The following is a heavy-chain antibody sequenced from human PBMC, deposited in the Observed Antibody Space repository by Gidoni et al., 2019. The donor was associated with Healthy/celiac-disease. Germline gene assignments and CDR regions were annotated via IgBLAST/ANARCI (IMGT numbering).Heavy chain of an antibody. V-gene: IGHV3-23*01. CDR2: ISGRGGST. CDR1: GFTFSSYA. Sequence: EVQLLESGGGLVQPGGSLRLSCAASGFTFSSYAMSWVRQGPGKGLEWVSAISGRGGSTYYADSVKGRFTISRDNSKNTLYLQMNSLRAEDTAVYYCAKESPPLGELSLSAAFDIWGQGTMVTVSS. D-gene: IGHD3-16*02. CDR3: AKESPPLGELSLSAAFDI. J-gene: IGHJ3*02.